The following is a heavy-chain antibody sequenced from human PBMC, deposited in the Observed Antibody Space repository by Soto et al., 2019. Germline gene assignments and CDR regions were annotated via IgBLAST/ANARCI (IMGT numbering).Heavy chain of an antibody. Sequence: QVQLQESGPGLVKPSQTLSLTCTVSGGSISSGDSYWSWIRQSPGKGLEWIGYIYHSGSTYYKSSFRGRVTISVDTSKNQFSLNVNSVTAADTAVYFCAREGAASHSYYYGTDVWGQGTTVTVSS. D-gene: IGHD3-16*01. CDR1: GGSISSGDSY. J-gene: IGHJ6*02. CDR2: IYHSGST. CDR3: AREGAASHSYYYGTDV. V-gene: IGHV4-30-4*01.